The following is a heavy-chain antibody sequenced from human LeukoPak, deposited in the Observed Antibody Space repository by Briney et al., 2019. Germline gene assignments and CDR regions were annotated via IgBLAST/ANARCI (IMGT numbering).Heavy chain of an antibody. D-gene: IGHD5-24*01. J-gene: IGHJ3*02. CDR2: IYYSGST. V-gene: IGHV4-59*01. CDR1: GGSISSYY. Sequence: SETLSLTCTVSGGSISSYYWSWIRQPPGKGLEWIGYIYYSGSTNYNPSLKSRVTISVDTSKNQFSLKLSSVTAADTAVYYCARSRRDGYNRAFDIWGQGTMVTVSS. CDR3: ARSRRDGYNRAFDI.